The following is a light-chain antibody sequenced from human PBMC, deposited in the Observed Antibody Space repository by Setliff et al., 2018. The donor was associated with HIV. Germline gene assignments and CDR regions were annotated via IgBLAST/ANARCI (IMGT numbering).Light chain of an antibody. CDR3: QVWDTSNDHHV. V-gene: IGLV3-21*03. J-gene: IGLJ1*01. CDR2: DDN. Sequence: SYELTQPPSVSVAPGKTARITCGGNNIGSKSVHWYQQKPGQAPVLVVYDDNDRPSGIPERFSGSNSGNTATLTISRVEAGDEADYYCQVWDTSNDHHVSGTGTKVTVL. CDR1: NIGSKS.